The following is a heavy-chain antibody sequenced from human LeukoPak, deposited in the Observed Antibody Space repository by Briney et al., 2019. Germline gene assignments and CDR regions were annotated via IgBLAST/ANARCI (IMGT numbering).Heavy chain of an antibody. Sequence: GASVKVSCKASGYTFTGYYMHWVRQAPGQGLEWMGWINPNSGGTNYAQKFQGRVTMTRDTSISTAYMELSRLRSDDTAVYYCARAGGGSYYYYYYCMDVWGKGTTVTVSS. CDR1: GYTFTGYY. V-gene: IGHV1-2*02. CDR2: INPNSGGT. J-gene: IGHJ6*03. D-gene: IGHD1-26*01. CDR3: ARAGGGSYYYYYYCMDV.